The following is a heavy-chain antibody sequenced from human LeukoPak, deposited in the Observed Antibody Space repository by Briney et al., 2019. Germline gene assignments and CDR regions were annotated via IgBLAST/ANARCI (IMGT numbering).Heavy chain of an antibody. V-gene: IGHV3-30*18. CDR2: ISCDGGTK. CDR1: GSTFSNYA. CDR3: AKEACSGSCVTDYFDY. Sequence: GGSLRLSCAASGSTFSNYAIHWVRQAPGKGLEWVAVISCDGGTKYYADSVKGRFTISRDNSKNTLSLQVISLRPEDTAVYYCAKEACSGSCVTDYFDYWGQGALVTVSS. D-gene: IGHD1-26*01. J-gene: IGHJ4*02.